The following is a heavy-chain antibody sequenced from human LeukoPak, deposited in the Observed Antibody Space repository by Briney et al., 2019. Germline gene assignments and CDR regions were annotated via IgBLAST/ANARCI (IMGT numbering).Heavy chain of an antibody. J-gene: IGHJ6*02. D-gene: IGHD5-12*01. CDR3: ARVPGYSGYFYGMDV. CDR1: GFTFDDYA. V-gene: IGHV3-74*01. Sequence: PGRSLRLSCAASGFTFDDYAMHWVRQAPGKGLVWVSRLDSDASITNYADSVKGRFTISSDNAKNTLYLQMNSLTAEDTAVYYCARVPGYSGYFYGMDVWGQGTTVTVSS. CDR2: LDSDASIT.